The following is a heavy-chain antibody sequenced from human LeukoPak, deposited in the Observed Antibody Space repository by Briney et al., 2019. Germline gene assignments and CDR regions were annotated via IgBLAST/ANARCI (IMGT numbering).Heavy chain of an antibody. Sequence: PGGSLRLSCAASRFTFSSYGMHWVRQAPGKGLEWVSFIRFDGTNKYYADSVKGRFTISRDNAKNTLYLQMNSLRAEDTAVYFCARAATATRNGLDIWGQGTKVTVSS. CDR3: ARAATATRNGLDI. CDR1: RFTFSSYG. CDR2: IRFDGTNK. D-gene: IGHD2-15*01. V-gene: IGHV3-30*02. J-gene: IGHJ3*02.